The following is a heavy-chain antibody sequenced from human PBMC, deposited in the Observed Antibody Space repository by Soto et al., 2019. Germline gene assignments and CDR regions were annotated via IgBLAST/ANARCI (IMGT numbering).Heavy chain of an antibody. Sequence: PGGSLRLSCAASGFRFGSYSMYWVRQAPGQGLEWLSYISSTSGTIYYADSVKGRFTISRDNAKNSLYLQMSSLRDDDTAVYYCAQVGGSYSTAIDYWGQGTLVTGSS. CDR3: AQVGGSYSTAIDY. J-gene: IGHJ4*02. V-gene: IGHV3-48*02. CDR1: GFRFGSYS. CDR2: ISSTSGTI. D-gene: IGHD1-26*01.